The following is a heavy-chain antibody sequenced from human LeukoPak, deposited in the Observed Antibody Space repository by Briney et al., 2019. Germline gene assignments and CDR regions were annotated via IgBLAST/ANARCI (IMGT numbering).Heavy chain of an antibody. J-gene: IGHJ6*02. CDR2: INHGGST. V-gene: IGHV4-61*08. CDR1: GGSISSGGYY. D-gene: IGHD3-22*01. CDR3: ARGTRDSSDVSYDPRYYYYYGMDV. Sequence: SETLSLTCTVSGGSISSGGYYWSWIRQPPGKGLEWIGEINHGGSTNYNPSLKGRVTISVDTSKNQFSLRVTSVTAADTAVYFCARGTRDSSDVSYDPRYYYYYGMDVWGQGTTVTVSS.